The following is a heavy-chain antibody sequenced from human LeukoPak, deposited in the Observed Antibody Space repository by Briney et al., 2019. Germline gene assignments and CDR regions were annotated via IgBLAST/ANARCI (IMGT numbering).Heavy chain of an antibody. V-gene: IGHV4-4*07. CDR2: IYTSVGA. CDR3: ARLLSFEESGSYAFDY. J-gene: IGHJ4*02. CDR1: VGSIISDY. D-gene: IGHD1-26*01. Sequence: SETLSLTCTVSVGSIISDYWSWIRQPAGGGLGCVCRIYTSVGANYTPSLKSRVTLSVDTSKNQFSLKLSSVTAADTAVYYCARLLSFEESGSYAFDYWGQGTLVTVSS.